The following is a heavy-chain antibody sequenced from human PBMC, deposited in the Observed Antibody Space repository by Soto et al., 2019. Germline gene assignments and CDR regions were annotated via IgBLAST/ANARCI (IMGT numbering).Heavy chain of an antibody. D-gene: IGHD2-15*01. J-gene: IGHJ6*02. V-gene: IGHV3-30*18. Sequence: QVQLVESGGGVVQPGRSLRLSCAASGFTFSSYGMHWVRQAPGKGLEWVAVISYDGSNKYYADSVKGRFTISRDNSKNTLYLQMTSLRAEDTAVYYCAKDQYCSGGRWDSEGGDYGMDVWGQGTTVTVSS. CDR1: GFTFSSYG. CDR2: ISYDGSNK. CDR3: AKDQYCSGGRWDSEGGDYGMDV.